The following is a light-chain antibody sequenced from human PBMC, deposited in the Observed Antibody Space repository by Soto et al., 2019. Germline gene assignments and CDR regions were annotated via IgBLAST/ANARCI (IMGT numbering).Light chain of an antibody. V-gene: IGKV3-15*01. Sequence: EIVMTQSPLSLPVTPGEPSSISCSSSQSLLHSNGYNYLDWYLQKHGQPPRLLIYGASTRATGIPARFSGSGSGTEFTLTISSLQSEDFAVYYCQQYKNWPHTFGQGTKVDIK. CDR2: GAS. CDR1: QSLLHSNGYNY. J-gene: IGKJ1*01. CDR3: QQYKNWPHT.